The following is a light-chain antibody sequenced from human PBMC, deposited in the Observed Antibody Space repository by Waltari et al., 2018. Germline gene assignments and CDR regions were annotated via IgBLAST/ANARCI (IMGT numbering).Light chain of an antibody. V-gene: IGLV2-11*01. CDR2: DVT. Sequence: SALTQPRPVSGSPGQSVPLSCTGTTRDVGGYKYVAWYQHHPGKAPKLMIFDVTQRPSGVPDRFSGSKSANTASLTISGLQAEDEADYYCCSFAGTYTWVFGGGTKVTVL. CDR1: TRDVGGYKY. J-gene: IGLJ3*02. CDR3: CSFAGTYTWV.